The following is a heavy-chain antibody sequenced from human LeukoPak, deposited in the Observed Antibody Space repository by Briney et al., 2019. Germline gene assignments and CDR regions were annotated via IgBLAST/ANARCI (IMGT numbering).Heavy chain of an antibody. Sequence: KPSETLSLTCAVYGGSFSGYYWSWIRQPPGKGLEWIGEINHSGSTNYNPSLKSRITLSVDTSKNQFSLKLSSVTAADTAVYYCARPRNYYGSGSYLGFDPWGQETLVTVSS. D-gene: IGHD3-10*01. J-gene: IGHJ5*02. V-gene: IGHV4-34*01. CDR2: INHSGST. CDR3: ARPRNYYGSGSYLGFDP. CDR1: GGSFSGYY.